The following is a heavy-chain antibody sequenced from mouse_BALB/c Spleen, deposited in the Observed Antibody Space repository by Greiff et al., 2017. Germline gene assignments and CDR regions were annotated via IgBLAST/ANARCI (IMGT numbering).Heavy chain of an antibody. Sequence: VQLQQSGPELVKPGASVKIPCKASGYTFTDYNMDWVKQSHGKSLEWIGDINPNNGGTIYNQKFKGKATLTVDKSSSTAYMELRSLTSEDTAVYYCAIKGARATLAWFAYWGQGTLVTVSA. CDR1: GYTFTDYN. D-gene: IGHD3-1*01. CDR3: AIKGARATLAWFAY. V-gene: IGHV1-18*01. J-gene: IGHJ3*01. CDR2: INPNNGGT.